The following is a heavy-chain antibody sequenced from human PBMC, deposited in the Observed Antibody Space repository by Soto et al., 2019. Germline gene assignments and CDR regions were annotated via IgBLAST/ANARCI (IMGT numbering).Heavy chain of an antibody. CDR2: INHSGST. J-gene: IGHJ4*02. D-gene: IGHD4-17*01. V-gene: IGHV4-34*01. CDR3: ARGHDYGDYGTYY. CDR1: GGSFSGYY. Sequence: ASETLSLTCAVYGGSFSGYYWSWIRQPPGKGLEWIGEINHSGSTNYNPSLKSRVTISVDTSKNQFSLKLSSVTAADTAVYYCARGHDYGDYGTYYWGQGTLVTVSS.